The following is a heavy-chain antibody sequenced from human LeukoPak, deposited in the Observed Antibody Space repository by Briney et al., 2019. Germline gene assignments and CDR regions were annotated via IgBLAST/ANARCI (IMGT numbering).Heavy chain of an antibody. V-gene: IGHV4-34*01. CDR1: GGSFSGYY. CDR2: INHSGST. D-gene: IGHD3-10*01. Sequence: NPSETLSLTCAVYGGSFSGYYWSWIRQPPGKGLEWIGEINHSGSTNYNPSLKSRVTISVDTSKNQFSLKLSSVTAADTAVYYCARRFRGSGSYYSLWGQGTLVTVSS. J-gene: IGHJ4*02. CDR3: ARRFRGSGSYYSL.